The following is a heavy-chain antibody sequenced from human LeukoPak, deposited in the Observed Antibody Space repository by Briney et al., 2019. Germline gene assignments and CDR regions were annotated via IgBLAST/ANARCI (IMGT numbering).Heavy chain of an antibody. CDR3: ARGLSPRINMVRGVRPPFRGVFDY. CDR2: IFHSGST. CDR1: GGSISSSNW. V-gene: IGHV4-4*02. D-gene: IGHD3-10*01. J-gene: IGHJ4*02. Sequence: PSETLSLTCAVSGGSISSSNWWSWVRQPPGKGLEFIGEIFHSGSTNYNPSLKSRVTISVDTSKNQFSLKLSSVTAADTAVYYCARGLSPRINMVRGVRPPFRGVFDYWGQGTLVTVSS.